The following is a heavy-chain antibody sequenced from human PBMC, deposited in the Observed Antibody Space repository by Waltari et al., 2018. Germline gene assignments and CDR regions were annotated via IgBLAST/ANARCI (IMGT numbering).Heavy chain of an antibody. CDR2: IYYTGTH. V-gene: IGHV4-39*01. CDR1: GGSISSSSYF. CDR3: TKRTALDGMDV. J-gene: IGHJ6*02. D-gene: IGHD5-18*01. Sequence: QLQLQESGRGLVKPSETLSLTCSVSGGSISSSSYFWGWTRQPPGKGPEWIGSIYYTGTHNYNRSFESRLTISIDTSKNQFSLQLTSVTAAATAVYYCTKRTALDGMDVWGQGATVTVSS.